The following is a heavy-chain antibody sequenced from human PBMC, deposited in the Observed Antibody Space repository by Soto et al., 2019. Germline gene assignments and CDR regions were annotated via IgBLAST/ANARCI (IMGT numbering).Heavy chain of an antibody. V-gene: IGHV1-69*04. CDR1: EDTFSIYT. J-gene: IGHJ4*02. Sequence: SVKVSCKTSEDTFSIYTLSWVRQAPGQGLVWMGRVLPFLDVTTYSQRFQGRVTITADRSTSTAYMELSSLRSEDTAVYYCARDFNYYESSGYDYWGQGTLVTVSS. CDR2: VLPFLDVT. CDR3: ARDFNYYESSGYDY. D-gene: IGHD3-22*01.